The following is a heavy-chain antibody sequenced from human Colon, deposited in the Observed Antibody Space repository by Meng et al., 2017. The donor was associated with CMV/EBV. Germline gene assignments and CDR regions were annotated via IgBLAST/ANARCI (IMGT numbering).Heavy chain of an antibody. CDR1: SVGYY. CDR2: IYRGGRT. V-gene: IGHV4-61*08. D-gene: IGHD5-24*01. J-gene: IGHJ3*02. CDR3: ARNDVGRGYIYDGVNAFYI. Sequence: SVGYYWSWFRRPPGKGLEWFGSIYRGGRTNYNPSLRSRVAISVDTSRNQFSLSLSSVTAADTAVYSCARNDVGRGYIYDGVNAFYIWATGQWSPSPQ.